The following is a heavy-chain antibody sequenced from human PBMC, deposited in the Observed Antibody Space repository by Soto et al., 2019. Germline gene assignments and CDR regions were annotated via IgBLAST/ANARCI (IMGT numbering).Heavy chain of an antibody. CDR2: FYYNGDT. CDR3: PRREGPQHYFDN. CDR1: GCFISSSSNC. J-gene: IGHJ4*02. V-gene: IGHV4-39*01. D-gene: IGHD1-1*01. Sequence: PETLSLTCTLSGCFISSSSNCWGWIREPPGKGLEWIGSFYYNGDTYYNPSLKSRVTISLDTSKNQFSLKLNSVTAADTAVYYCPRREGPQHYFDNWGQGTLVTVSS.